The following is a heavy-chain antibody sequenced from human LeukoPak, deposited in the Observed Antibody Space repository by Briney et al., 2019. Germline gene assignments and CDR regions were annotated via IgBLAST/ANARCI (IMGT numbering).Heavy chain of an antibody. J-gene: IGHJ4*02. V-gene: IGHV1-2*06. Sequence: AAVKVSCKASRYTFTGYYMHRVRQAPGQGLEWMGRINPNRGGTNYAQKFQGRVTMTRDTSISTAYMELSRLRADDTAVYYCARDLNGNELGIDYWGQGTLVTVSS. CDR1: RYTFTGYY. CDR2: INPNRGGT. CDR3: ARDLNGNELGIDY. D-gene: IGHD6-13*01.